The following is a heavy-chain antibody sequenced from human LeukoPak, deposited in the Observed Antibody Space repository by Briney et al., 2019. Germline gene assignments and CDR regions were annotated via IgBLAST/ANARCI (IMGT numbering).Heavy chain of an antibody. CDR2: IRYDGSYK. CDR1: GFTFSSSG. V-gene: IGHV3-30*02. CDR3: ARVRGYSYGAFDY. D-gene: IGHD5-18*01. Sequence: GGSLRLSCAASGFTFSSSGMHWVRQAPGKGLEWVTFIRYDGSYKYYADSVKGRFTISRDNAKNSLYLQMNSLRAEDTAVYYCARVRGYSYGAFDYWGQGTLVTVSS. J-gene: IGHJ4*02.